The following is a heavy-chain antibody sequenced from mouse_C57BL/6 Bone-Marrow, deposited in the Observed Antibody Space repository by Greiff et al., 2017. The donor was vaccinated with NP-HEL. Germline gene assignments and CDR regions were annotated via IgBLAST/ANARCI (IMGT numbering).Heavy chain of an antibody. J-gene: IGHJ2*01. V-gene: IGHV1-26*01. CDR3: ARDYGSSPDY. D-gene: IGHD1-1*01. CDR2: INPNNGGT. CDR1: GYTFTDYY. Sequence: VQLKQSGPELVKPGASVKISCKASGYTFTDYYMNWVKQSHGKSLEWIGDINPNNGGTSYNQKFKGKATLTVDKSSSTAYMELRSLTSEDSAVYYCARDYGSSPDYWGQGTTLTVSS.